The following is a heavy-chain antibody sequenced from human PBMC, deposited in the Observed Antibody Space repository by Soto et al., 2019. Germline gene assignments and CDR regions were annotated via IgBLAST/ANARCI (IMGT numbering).Heavy chain of an antibody. J-gene: IGHJ6*02. V-gene: IGHV4-34*01. Sequence: KPSETLSLTCAVYGESFSGYYWTWIRQPPGKGLEWIGEINHSGSTNYNPSLESRVTISLDTSTSTAYMELRSLRSDDTAVYYCVKDRDSNSWPSRDVWGPGTTVTVSS. CDR3: VKDRDSNSWPSRDV. D-gene: IGHD3-22*01. CDR2: INHSGST. CDR1: GESFSGYY.